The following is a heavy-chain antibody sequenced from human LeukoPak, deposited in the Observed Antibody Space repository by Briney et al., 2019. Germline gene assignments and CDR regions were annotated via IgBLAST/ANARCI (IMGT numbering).Heavy chain of an antibody. D-gene: IGHD2-2*01. Sequence: PGGSLRLSCAASGFTVSSNYMSWVRQAPGKGLEWVSVIYSGGSTHYADSVKGRFTISRDNSKNTLYLQMNSLRAEDTAVYYCAREYCSSTSCYGRGRYYYYGMDVWGQGTTVTVSS. V-gene: IGHV3-66*01. J-gene: IGHJ6*02. CDR1: GFTVSSNY. CDR2: IYSGGST. CDR3: AREYCSSTSCYGRGRYYYYGMDV.